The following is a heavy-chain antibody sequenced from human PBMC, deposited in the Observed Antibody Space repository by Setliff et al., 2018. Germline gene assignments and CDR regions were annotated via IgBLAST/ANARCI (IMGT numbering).Heavy chain of an antibody. D-gene: IGHD3-10*01. CDR3: ARSGDYGSGRLSP. Sequence: KPSETLSLTCTVSGGSISSGDHYWSWIRQPAGKGLEWIGRIHASGSTNYNPSLKSRVTISLDTSNNQFSLKLSSVTAAETAMYYCARSGDYGSGRLSPWGQGTLVTVSS. V-gene: IGHV4-61*02. J-gene: IGHJ5*02. CDR2: IHASGST. CDR1: GGSISSGDHY.